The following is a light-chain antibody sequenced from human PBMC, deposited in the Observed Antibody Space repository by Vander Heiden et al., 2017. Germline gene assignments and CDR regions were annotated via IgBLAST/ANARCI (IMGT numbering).Light chain of an antibody. J-gene: IGLJ1*01. Sequence: QSGLTHPPSVAGAPGQRVTISCTGSSSNIGAGYDVHWYQQLPGTAPKLLIYGNSNRPSGVPDRFSGSKSGTSASLAITGLQAEDEADYYCQSYDSSLKVFGTGTKVTVL. CDR2: GNS. V-gene: IGLV1-40*01. CDR1: SSNIGAGYD. CDR3: QSYDSSLKV.